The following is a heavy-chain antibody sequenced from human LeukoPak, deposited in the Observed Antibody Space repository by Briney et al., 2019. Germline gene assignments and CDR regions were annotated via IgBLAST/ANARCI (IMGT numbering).Heavy chain of an antibody. CDR2: LDPTDSYT. J-gene: IGHJ4*02. Sequence: GESLKISCKGSGYNFTGHRISWVRQMPGKGLEWMGRLDPTDSYTNYSPSFQGHVTISADKSISTASLQWSSLKASDTAIYYCARLRDGSLDYWGQGTLVTVSS. CDR3: ARLRDGSLDY. V-gene: IGHV5-10-1*01. CDR1: GYNFTGHR.